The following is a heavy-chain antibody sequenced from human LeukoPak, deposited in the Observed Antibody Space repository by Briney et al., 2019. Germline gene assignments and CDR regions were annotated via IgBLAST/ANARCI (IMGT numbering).Heavy chain of an antibody. CDR1: GFTFSNAW. Sequence: GGSLRRSCAASGFTFSNAWMSWVRQAPGKGLEGVGRIKSKTDGGTTDYAAPVKGRFTISRDDSKNTLYLQMNSLKTEDTAVYYCTTDLAYSSSWYPRFDPWGQGTLVTVSS. D-gene: IGHD6-13*01. J-gene: IGHJ5*02. CDR2: IKSKTDGGTT. V-gene: IGHV3-15*01. CDR3: TTDLAYSSSWYPRFDP.